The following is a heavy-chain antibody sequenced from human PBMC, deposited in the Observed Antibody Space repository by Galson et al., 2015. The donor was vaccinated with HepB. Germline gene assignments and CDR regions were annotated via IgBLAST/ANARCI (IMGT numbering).Heavy chain of an antibody. D-gene: IGHD6-13*01. CDR3: ASAGIAAGAFDI. Sequence: ETLSLTCAVYGGSFSGYYWSWIRQPPGKGLEWIGEINHSGSTNYNPSLKSRVTISVDTSKNQFSLKLSSVTAADTAVYYCASAGIAAGAFDIWGQGTMVTVSS. CDR1: GGSFSGYY. CDR2: INHSGST. V-gene: IGHV4-34*01. J-gene: IGHJ3*02.